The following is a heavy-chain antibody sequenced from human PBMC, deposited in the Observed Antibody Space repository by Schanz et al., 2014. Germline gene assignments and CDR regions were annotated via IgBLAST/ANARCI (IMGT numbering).Heavy chain of an antibody. V-gene: IGHV3-23*01. CDR3: ANNWNIDY. CDR1: GFTFSAYA. D-gene: IGHD1-20*01. Sequence: EVQLLESGGGLVQPGGSLRLSCAASGFTFSAYAMTWVRQIPGKGLEWVSAISASGGTTYYADSVKGRFTISRDNSKNTLYLQMNSLRAEDTAVYYCANNWNIDYWGQGTLVTVSS. J-gene: IGHJ4*02. CDR2: ISASGGTT.